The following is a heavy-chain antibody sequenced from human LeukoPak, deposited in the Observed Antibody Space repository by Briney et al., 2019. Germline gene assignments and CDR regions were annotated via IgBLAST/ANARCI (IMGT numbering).Heavy chain of an antibody. V-gene: IGHV1-2*02. J-gene: IGHJ5*02. CDR1: GYTFTDYY. D-gene: IGHD3-10*01. Sequence: ASVKVSCKASGYTFTDYYIHWVRQAPGQGLEWMGWTDPKSGDTNSAQKFQGRVTMTRDTSISTAYMELSRLTSDDTAEYYCTRDYYASGSYFYNWFDPWGQGNLVTVSS. CDR3: TRDYYASGSYFYNWFDP. CDR2: TDPKSGDT.